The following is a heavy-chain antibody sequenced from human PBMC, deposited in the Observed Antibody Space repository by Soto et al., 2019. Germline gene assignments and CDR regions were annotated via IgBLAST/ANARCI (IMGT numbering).Heavy chain of an antibody. Sequence: QVQLQESGPGLVKPSETLSLTCTVSGGSISGGVHSWSWIRHPPGKGLEWIGHIFDSGSPYYNPSLKSRLTISVDTSKNQFSLRLSSVTAADTAVYYCAREIMPLTNDWYFDLWGRGTLVTVSS. CDR1: GGSISGGVHS. CDR2: IFDSGSP. V-gene: IGHV4-30-4*01. J-gene: IGHJ2*01. D-gene: IGHD2-8*01. CDR3: AREIMPLTNDWYFDL.